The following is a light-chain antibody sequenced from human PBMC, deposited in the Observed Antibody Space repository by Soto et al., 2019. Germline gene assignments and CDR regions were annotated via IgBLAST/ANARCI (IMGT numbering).Light chain of an antibody. J-gene: IGKJ4*01. CDR3: QQYYAWPLT. Sequence: EVVMTQSPATLSVSPGERATLSCRASESIYTYLAWYQQKPGQPPRLLIYGASTRATGLPDRFSGSGSGTEFTLTINTLQSEDFAVYYCQQYYAWPLTFGGGTKAEIK. V-gene: IGKV3-15*01. CDR2: GAS. CDR1: ESIYTY.